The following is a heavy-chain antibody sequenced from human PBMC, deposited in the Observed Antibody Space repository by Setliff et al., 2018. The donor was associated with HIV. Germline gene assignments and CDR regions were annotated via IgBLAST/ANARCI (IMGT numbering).Heavy chain of an antibody. CDR3: ARDHVFGSRTGFDP. D-gene: IGHD3-10*01. Sequence: ETLSLTCTVSGGSVGSSSYYWAWIRQPPGKGLEWIGSVYYTGSIKYNPSLESRVTISIDTSENQFSLRLTSVTAADTAVYYCARDHVFGSRTGFDPWGPGILVTVSS. V-gene: IGHV4-39*07. CDR2: VYYTGSI. CDR1: GGSVGSSSYY. J-gene: IGHJ5*02.